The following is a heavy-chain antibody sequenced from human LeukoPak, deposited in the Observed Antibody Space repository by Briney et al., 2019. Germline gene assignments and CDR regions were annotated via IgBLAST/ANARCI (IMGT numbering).Heavy chain of an antibody. CDR2: ISSSSIYI. D-gene: IGHD6-19*01. CDR3: ARGRVGQWLVDAFDI. CDR1: GFTFNTYT. Sequence: GGSLRLSCAASGFTFNTYTINWVRQAPGKGLEWVSSISSSSIYIYYADSLKGRFTISRNNAKNSLYLHIDSLRAEDTAVYYCARGRVGQWLVDAFDIWGQGTMVTVSS. J-gene: IGHJ3*02. V-gene: IGHV3-21*01.